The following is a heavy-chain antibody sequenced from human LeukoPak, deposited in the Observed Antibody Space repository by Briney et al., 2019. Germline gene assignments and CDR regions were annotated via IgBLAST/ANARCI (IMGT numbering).Heavy chain of an antibody. CDR2: IHPEGNEK. CDR3: TRGDAFSGDH. J-gene: IGHJ4*02. CDR1: GFTFSNFW. Sequence: GGSLRLSCAVSGFTFSNFWMSWVRQAPGRGLEWVANIHPEGNEKYHVESVKGRFTISRDNAKNSLFLQMNGLRVEDTAVYYCTRGDAFSGDHWGQGTLVTVSS. V-gene: IGHV3-7*04.